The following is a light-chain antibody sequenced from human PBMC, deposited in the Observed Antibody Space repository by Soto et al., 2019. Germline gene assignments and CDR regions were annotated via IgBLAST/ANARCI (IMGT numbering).Light chain of an antibody. CDR2: EVS. J-gene: IGLJ1*01. V-gene: IGLV2-8*01. CDR1: SSDVGGYNY. Sequence: QSALTLPPSASGSPGQSVTISCTGTSSDVGGYNYVSWYQQHPGKAPKLMIYEVSKRPSGVPDRFSGSKSGNTASLTVSGLQAEDEADYYCSSYAGSTLGVFGTGTKVTVL. CDR3: SSYAGSTLGV.